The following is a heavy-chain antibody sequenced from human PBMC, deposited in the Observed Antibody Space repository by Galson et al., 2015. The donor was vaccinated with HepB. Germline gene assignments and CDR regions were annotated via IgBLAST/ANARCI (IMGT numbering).Heavy chain of an antibody. V-gene: IGHV3-30-3*01. Sequence: SLRLSCAASGFTFSSYAMHWVRQAPGKGLEWVAVISYDGSNKYYADSVKGRFTISRDNSKNTLYLQMNSLRAEDTAVYYCARAEQLVKDYWGQGTLVTVSS. J-gene: IGHJ4*02. CDR1: GFTFSSYA. CDR3: ARAEQLVKDY. CDR2: ISYDGSNK. D-gene: IGHD6-6*01.